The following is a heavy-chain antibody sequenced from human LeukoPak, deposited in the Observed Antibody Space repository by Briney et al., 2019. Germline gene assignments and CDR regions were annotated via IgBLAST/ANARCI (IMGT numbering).Heavy chain of an antibody. CDR3: ARLEGWWELLRGGAFDI. V-gene: IGHV4-4*07. CDR2: IYTSGST. D-gene: IGHD1-26*01. Sequence: SETLSLTCTVSGGSLSSYYWNWIRQPAGKGLEWIGRIYTSGSTNYNPSLKSRVTISVDTSKNQFSLKLSSVTAADTAVYYCARLEGWWELLRGGAFDIWGQGTMVTVSS. J-gene: IGHJ3*02. CDR1: GGSLSSYY.